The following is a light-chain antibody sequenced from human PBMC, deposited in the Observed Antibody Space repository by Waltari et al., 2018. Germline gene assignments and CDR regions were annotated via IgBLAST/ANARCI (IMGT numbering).Light chain of an antibody. CDR1: RSVGGW. V-gene: IGKV1-5*01. J-gene: IGKJ2*01. Sequence: DIQITQSPSALSASVVDTVPSNCRTSRSVGGWMAWFQQKPDKAPRLLIFEASSLADGVPSRFSGSGSATEFTLTISGLQPDDFATYYCQQYNDLYSFGRGTKLEI. CDR3: QQYNDLYS. CDR2: EAS.